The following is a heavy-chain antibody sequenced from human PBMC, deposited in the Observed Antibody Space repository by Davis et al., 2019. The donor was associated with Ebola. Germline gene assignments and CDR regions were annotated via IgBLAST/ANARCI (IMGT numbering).Heavy chain of an antibody. J-gene: IGHJ6*04. D-gene: IGHD3-9*01. V-gene: IGHV3-23*01. Sequence: PGGSLRLSCAASGFTFSSYAMSWVRQAPGKGLEWVSAISGSGGTIYYADSVKGRFTISRDNAKNSLYLQMNSLRDEDTAVYYCATRHFDWLSSGMDVWGKGTTVTVSS. CDR2: ISGSGGTI. CDR1: GFTFSSYA. CDR3: ATRHFDWLSSGMDV.